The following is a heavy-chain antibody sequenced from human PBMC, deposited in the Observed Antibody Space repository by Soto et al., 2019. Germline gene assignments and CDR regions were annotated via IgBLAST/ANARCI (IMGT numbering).Heavy chain of an antibody. J-gene: IGHJ6*02. CDR1: GFTSSSYS. D-gene: IGHD3-10*01. CDR3: ARDRQEVTMVLEDYYGMDV. CDR2: ISSSSSYI. V-gene: IGHV3-21*01. Sequence: GGSLRLSCAASGFTSSSYSMNWVRQAPGKGLEWVSSISSSSSYIYYADSVKGRFTISRDNAKNSLYLQMNSLRAEDTAVYYCARDRQEVTMVLEDYYGMDVWGQGTTVTVSS.